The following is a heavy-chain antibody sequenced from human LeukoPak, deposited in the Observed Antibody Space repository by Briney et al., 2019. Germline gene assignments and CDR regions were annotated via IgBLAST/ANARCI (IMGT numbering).Heavy chain of an antibody. CDR3: ARDLAVAGYNWFDP. Sequence: ASVKVSCKASGYTFTSYGISWVRQAPGQGLEWMGWISAYNGNTSYAQKLQGRVTMTTDTSTSTAYMELRSLRSDDTAVYYCARDLAVAGYNWFDPWGQGTLVTVSS. V-gene: IGHV1-18*01. CDR1: GYTFTSYG. D-gene: IGHD6-19*01. CDR2: ISAYNGNT. J-gene: IGHJ5*02.